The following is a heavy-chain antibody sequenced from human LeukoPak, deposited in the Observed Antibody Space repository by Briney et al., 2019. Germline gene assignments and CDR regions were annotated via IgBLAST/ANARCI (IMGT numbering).Heavy chain of an antibody. CDR3: ARSYYYGSGSYYDY. J-gene: IGHJ4*02. D-gene: IGHD3-10*01. CDR1: GGSISRYY. Sequence: SETLSLTCTVSGGSISRYYWSWIRQPPGKGLEWIGYIYYSGSTNYNPSLKSRVTISVDTSKNQFSLKLSSVTAADTAVYYCARSYYYGSGSYYDYWGQGTLVTVSS. CDR2: IYYSGST. V-gene: IGHV4-59*08.